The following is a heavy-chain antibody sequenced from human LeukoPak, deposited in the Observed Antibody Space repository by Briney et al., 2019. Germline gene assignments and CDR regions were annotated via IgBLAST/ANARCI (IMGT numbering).Heavy chain of an antibody. V-gene: IGHV4-59*01. CDR3: ARGGSTYYYDSSGYYTDY. CDR1: GGSISSYY. CDR2: GYYSGST. Sequence: SETLSLTCTVSGGSISSYYWSWIRQPPGKGLEWIGYGYYSGSTNYNPSLKSRVTISVDTSKNQFSLKLSSVTAADTAVYYCARGGSTYYYDSSGYYTDYWGQGTLVTVSS. J-gene: IGHJ4*02. D-gene: IGHD3-22*01.